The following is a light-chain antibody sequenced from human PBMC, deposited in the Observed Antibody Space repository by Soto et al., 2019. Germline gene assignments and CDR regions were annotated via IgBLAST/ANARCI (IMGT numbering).Light chain of an antibody. CDR3: GTWDSSLRVVV. V-gene: IGLV1-51*01. Sequence: QSALTQPPSVSAAPGQKVTISCSGSSSNIGNNYVSWYQQVPGTAPKLLIYDNDKRPSGIPDRFSGSKSGTSATLGITGLQTGDEADYYCGTWDSSLRVVVFGGGTKLTVL. CDR1: SSNIGNNY. J-gene: IGLJ2*01. CDR2: DND.